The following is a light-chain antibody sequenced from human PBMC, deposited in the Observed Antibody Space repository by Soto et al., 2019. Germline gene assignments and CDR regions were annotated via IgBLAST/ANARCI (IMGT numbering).Light chain of an antibody. Sequence: QSALTQPPSVSGAPGQKVTISCTRSSSNIGAAYDVHWYQHLPGTAPNLLIYGNNNPPSGVPDRFSGSKSGTSASLAITGFQAEDEADYYCQSYDSSLSGWVFGGGTKLTVL. V-gene: IGLV1-40*01. CDR3: QSYDSSLSGWV. CDR2: GNN. CDR1: SSNIGAAYD. J-gene: IGLJ3*02.